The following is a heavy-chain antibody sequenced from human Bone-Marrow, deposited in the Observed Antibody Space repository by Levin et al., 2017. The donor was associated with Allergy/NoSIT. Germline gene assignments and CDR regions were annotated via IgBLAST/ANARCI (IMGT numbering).Heavy chain of an antibody. J-gene: IGHJ3*02. CDR3: ARSRWEIPDGALDI. Sequence: GGSLRLSCAASGFTFSGSAMHWVRQASGRGLEWVGRMRSKSYNYATVYAASVRGRFTIFRDESKNTAYLQMDTLKIEDTAVYYCARSRWEIPDGALDIWGHGTTVTVSS. V-gene: IGHV3-73*01. D-gene: IGHD1-26*01. CDR2: MRSKSYNYAT. CDR1: GFTFSGSA.